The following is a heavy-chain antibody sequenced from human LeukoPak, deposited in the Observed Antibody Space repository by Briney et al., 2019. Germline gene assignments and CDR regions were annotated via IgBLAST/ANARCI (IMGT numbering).Heavy chain of an antibody. J-gene: IGHJ4*02. V-gene: IGHV3-64D*06. Sequence: GGSPRLSCSASGFTFSSYAMHWVRQAPGKGLEYVSAISSNGGSTYYADSVKGRFTISRDISKNTLYLQMSSLRAEDTAVYYCVKDCSYYYGSGSPLDYWGQGTLVTVSS. CDR1: GFTFSSYA. CDR2: ISSNGGST. CDR3: VKDCSYYYGSGSPLDY. D-gene: IGHD3-10*01.